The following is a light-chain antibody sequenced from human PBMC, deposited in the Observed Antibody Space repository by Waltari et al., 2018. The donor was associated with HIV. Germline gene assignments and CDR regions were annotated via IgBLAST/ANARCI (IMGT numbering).Light chain of an antibody. J-gene: IGLJ1*01. CDR1: SSNIGAGYD. Sequence: QSVLTQPPSVSGAPGQRVTISCPGSSSNIGAGYDVHWYQQLPGTAPKLLIYGTSNRPSGVADRFSGSKSGTSASLAITGLQAEDEADEYCQSYDSSMSLYVFGTGTKVTVL. V-gene: IGLV1-40*01. CDR3: QSYDSSMSLYV. CDR2: GTS.